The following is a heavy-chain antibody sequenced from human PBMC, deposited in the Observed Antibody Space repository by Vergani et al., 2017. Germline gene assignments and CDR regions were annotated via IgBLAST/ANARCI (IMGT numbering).Heavy chain of an antibody. V-gene: IGHV3-11*04. D-gene: IGHD5-24*01. Sequence: QVQLVESGGGLVKPGGSLRLSCAASGFTFSDYYMSWIRQAPGKGLEWVSYISSSGNTINYVDSVKGRFTITRDNAKKFIYLQMNSLRADDTAVYYCVRGGLATIYNWFDPWGQGTRVTVSS. CDR3: VRGGLATIYNWFDP. CDR2: ISSSGNTI. J-gene: IGHJ5*01. CDR1: GFTFSDYY.